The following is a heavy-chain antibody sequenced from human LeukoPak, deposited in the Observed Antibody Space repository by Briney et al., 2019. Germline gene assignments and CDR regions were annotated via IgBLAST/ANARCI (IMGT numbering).Heavy chain of an antibody. V-gene: IGHV3-7*01. CDR3: AKEATITAYNFDY. J-gene: IGHJ4*02. Sequence: GGSLRLSCAASGFTFSRLWMSWVRQAPGKGLEWVANIKQDGSEIHYVDSVKGRFTISRDNAKNSVYLQMNSLRAEDTAIYYCAKEATITAYNFDYWGQGTLVTVSS. CDR1: GFTFSRLW. CDR2: IKQDGSEI. D-gene: IGHD5-24*01.